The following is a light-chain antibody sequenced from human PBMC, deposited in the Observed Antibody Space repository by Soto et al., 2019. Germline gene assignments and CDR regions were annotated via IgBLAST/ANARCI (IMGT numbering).Light chain of an antibody. V-gene: IGLV2-14*03. CDR2: DVV. CDR3: SSYTSTMTKV. Sequence: QSVLTQPASVSGSPGQSITISCTGTSSDVGGFNSVSWYQLRPGTAPKLILYDVVDRPSGVSYRFSGSKSGNTASLTISGLQAADEADYFCSSYTSTMTKVFGSGTKVTVL. J-gene: IGLJ1*01. CDR1: SSDVGGFNS.